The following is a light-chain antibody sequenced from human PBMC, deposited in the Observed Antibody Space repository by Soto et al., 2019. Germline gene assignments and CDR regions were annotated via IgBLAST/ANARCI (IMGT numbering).Light chain of an antibody. J-gene: IGKJ2*01. CDR3: QQYGRSPLMYT. V-gene: IGKV3-20*01. CDR2: VAS. CDR1: QRITSNF. Sequence: EIVLTQSPGTLSLSPGERATLSCRASQRITSNFLAWYQQKPGQAPRLLIYVASTMAAGVPDRVSPSRSGTDFTLTIARLEPEDFAGYYCQQYGRSPLMYTFGQGNKL.